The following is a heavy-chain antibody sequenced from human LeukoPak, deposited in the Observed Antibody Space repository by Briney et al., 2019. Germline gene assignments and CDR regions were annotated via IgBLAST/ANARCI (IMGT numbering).Heavy chain of an antibody. V-gene: IGHV4-34*01. J-gene: IGHJ3*02. CDR3: ARVMRGQPGPPSGWYEYVFDI. CDR2: INHSGST. Sequence: SETLSLTCAVYGGSFSGYYWSWIRQPPGKGLEWIGEINHSGSTNYNPSLKSRDTISVDTSKNQFSLKLSSVTAADTAVYYCARVMRGQPGPPSGWYEYVFDIWGQGTMVTVSS. CDR1: GGSFSGYY. D-gene: IGHD6-19*01.